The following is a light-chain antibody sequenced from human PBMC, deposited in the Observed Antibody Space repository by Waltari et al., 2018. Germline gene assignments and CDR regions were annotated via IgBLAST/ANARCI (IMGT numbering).Light chain of an antibody. J-gene: IGLJ3*02. CDR2: GNN. CDR3: ASWDDSLSGWV. CDR1: SSNIGSNI. Sequence: QSVLTQAPSASGTPGQRVTISCSGSSSNIGSNIVSWYQQRPGAAPKFLIPGNNQRPSGVPDRFSGSKSGTSASLAISGLQSEDEADYYCASWDDSLSGWVFGGGTKLTVL. V-gene: IGLV1-44*01.